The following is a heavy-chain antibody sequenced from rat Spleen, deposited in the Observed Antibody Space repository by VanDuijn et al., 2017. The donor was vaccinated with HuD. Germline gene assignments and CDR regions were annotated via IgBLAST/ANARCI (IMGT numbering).Heavy chain of an antibody. Sequence: EVLLVESGGGLVQPGRSLKLSCAASGFTFSSFPMAWVRQAPTKGLEWVASISISGGPTYYRDSVKGRFTISRDDAKSTLYLQMDSLRSEDTATYYCTTKADWGQGVMVTVSS. CDR2: ISISGGPT. V-gene: IGHV5-46*01. CDR3: TTKAD. J-gene: IGHJ2*01. CDR1: GFTFSSFP.